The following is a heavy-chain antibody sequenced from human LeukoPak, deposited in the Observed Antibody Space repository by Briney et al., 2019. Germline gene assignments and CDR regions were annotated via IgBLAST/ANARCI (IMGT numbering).Heavy chain of an antibody. CDR2: VNIQCNYI. J-gene: IGHJ4*02. D-gene: IGHD3-22*01. CDR3: ARLRRNSDRSDHFWYYDH. Sequence: GVSLRLSCAASGFTFSDYSMNWVRQAPGKGLEWVASVNIQCNYIYYADSMRGRFTNSRDNAKNALFLQMNSLRAEDTAVYYCARLRRNSDRSDHFWYYDHWGQGTLVT. V-gene: IGHV3-21*01. CDR1: GFTFSDYS.